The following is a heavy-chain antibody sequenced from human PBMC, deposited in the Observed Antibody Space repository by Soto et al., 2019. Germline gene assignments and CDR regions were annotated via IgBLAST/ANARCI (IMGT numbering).Heavy chain of an antibody. V-gene: IGHV1-45*02. CDR2: ITPFNGNT. CDR3: ARYQVELDAFDI. J-gene: IGHJ3*02. CDR1: GYTFTYRY. Sequence: ASVQVACKASGYTFTYRYLHWVRQAPGQALEWMGWITPFNGNTNYAQKFQDRVTITRDRSMSTAYMELSSLRSEDTAMYYCARYQVELDAFDIWGQGTMVTVSS. D-gene: IGHD1-7*01.